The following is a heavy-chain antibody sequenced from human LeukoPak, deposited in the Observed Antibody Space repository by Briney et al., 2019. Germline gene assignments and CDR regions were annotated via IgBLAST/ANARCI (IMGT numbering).Heavy chain of an antibody. D-gene: IGHD3-9*01. CDR2: MRYDGSNT. CDR1: GFTFSSYG. V-gene: IGHV3-30*02. Sequence: GGSLRLSCAASGFTFSSYGMHWVRQAPGKGLEWLAFMRYDGSNTHYADSVKGRFTISRDNSKNTLFLQMNSLRSEDTALYYCANGPHYNILTGFYKVRSHLDYWGQGTPVTVSS. CDR3: ANGPHYNILTGFYKVRSHLDY. J-gene: IGHJ4*02.